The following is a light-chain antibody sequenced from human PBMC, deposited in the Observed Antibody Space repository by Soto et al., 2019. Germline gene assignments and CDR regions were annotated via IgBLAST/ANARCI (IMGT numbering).Light chain of an antibody. Sequence: LAQPASVSGSPGQSITISCTGTSSDVARYDSVSWYQQHPGKAPKLIIYGVNYRPSGVSDRFSGSKSGNTASLTISGLQAEDEADYYCNSYTGSSPYVFGFGTKVTVL. V-gene: IGLV2-14*01. CDR2: GVN. CDR1: SSDVARYDS. CDR3: NSYTGSSPYV. J-gene: IGLJ1*01.